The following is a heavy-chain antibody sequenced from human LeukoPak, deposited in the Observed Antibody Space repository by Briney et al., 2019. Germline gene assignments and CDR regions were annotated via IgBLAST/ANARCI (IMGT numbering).Heavy chain of an antibody. V-gene: IGHV4-59*01. CDR3: ARAQYYYDTNWFDP. CDR1: GGSISSYY. J-gene: IGHJ5*02. D-gene: IGHD3-22*01. Sequence: PSETLSLTCTVSGGSISSYYWSWIRQPPGEGLEWIGYIYYSGSTNYNPSLKSRVTISVDTSKNQFSLKLSSVTAADTAVYYCARAQYYYDTNWFDPWGQGTLVTVSS. CDR2: IYYSGST.